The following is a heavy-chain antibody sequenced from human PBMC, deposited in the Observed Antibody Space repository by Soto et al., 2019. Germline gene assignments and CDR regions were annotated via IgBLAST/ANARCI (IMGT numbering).Heavy chain of an antibody. D-gene: IGHD2-2*01. V-gene: IGHV1-69*08. Sequence: QVQLVQSGAEVKKPGSSVKVSCKASGGTFSSYTISWVRQAPGQGLEWMGRIIPILGIANYAQKFQGRVTITADKSTSTAYMELSSLRSEDTAVYYCARDGEYGSSTSCSPYYYMDVWGKGTTVTVSS. CDR3: ARDGEYGSSTSCSPYYYMDV. CDR1: GGTFSSYT. CDR2: IIPILGIA. J-gene: IGHJ6*03.